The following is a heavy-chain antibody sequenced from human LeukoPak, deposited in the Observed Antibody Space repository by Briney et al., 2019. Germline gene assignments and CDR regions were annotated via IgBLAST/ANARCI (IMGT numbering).Heavy chain of an antibody. Sequence: SQTLSLTCAISGDSVSRNTAGWSWIRQSPSRGLEWLGRTYYRSKWYNDYAVSVKSRITINPDTSKNQFSLQLNSVTPEDTAVYYCAREGLIVVVPAAIDYWGQGTLVTVSS. V-gene: IGHV6-1*01. D-gene: IGHD2-2*01. CDR2: TYYRSKWYN. CDR1: GDSVSRNTAG. J-gene: IGHJ4*02. CDR3: AREGLIVVVPAAIDY.